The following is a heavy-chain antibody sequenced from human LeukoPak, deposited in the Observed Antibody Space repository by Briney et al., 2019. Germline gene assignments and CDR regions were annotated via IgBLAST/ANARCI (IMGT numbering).Heavy chain of an antibody. CDR2: INHSGST. J-gene: IGHJ4*02. CDR3: ARGRRPGYDYVWGSYRYRPYYFDY. D-gene: IGHD3-16*02. CDR1: GGSFSGYY. V-gene: IGHV4-34*01. Sequence: PSETLSLTCAVCGGSFSGYYWSWVRQPPGKGLEWIGEINHSGSTNYNPSLKSRVTISVDTSKNQFSLKLSSVTAADTAVYYCARGRRPGYDYVWGSYRYRPYYFDYWGQGTLVTVSS.